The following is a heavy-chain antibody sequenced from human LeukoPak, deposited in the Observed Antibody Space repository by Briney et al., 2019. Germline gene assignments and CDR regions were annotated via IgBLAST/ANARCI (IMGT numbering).Heavy chain of an antibody. D-gene: IGHD5-12*01. CDR1: GFTVSNTY. CDR2: IYSDGNT. CDR3: ATDTSGYHNG. Sequence: PGGSLRLSCAASGFTVSNTYMSWVRQAPGKGLEWVSVIYSDGNTYYGDSVKGRFTISRDKSKNTLYLEMNSLRAEDTAVYYCATDTSGYHNGWGQGTLVTVSS. V-gene: IGHV3-53*01. J-gene: IGHJ4*02.